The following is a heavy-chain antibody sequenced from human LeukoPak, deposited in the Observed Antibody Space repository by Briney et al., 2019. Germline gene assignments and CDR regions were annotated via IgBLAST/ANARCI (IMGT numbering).Heavy chain of an antibody. CDR2: VYTSGST. CDR3: ARAPGYCSTTSCEYYYYMDV. D-gene: IGHD2-2*01. CDR1: GGSLSSYY. V-gene: IGHV4-4*07. Sequence: MPSETLSLTCTVSGGSLSSYYWSWIRQPAGKGLEWIGRVYTSGSTNYNPSLKSRVTMSIDTSKNQFSLEVSSVTAADTAVYYCARAPGYCSTTSCEYYYYMDVWGKGTTVTVSS. J-gene: IGHJ6*03.